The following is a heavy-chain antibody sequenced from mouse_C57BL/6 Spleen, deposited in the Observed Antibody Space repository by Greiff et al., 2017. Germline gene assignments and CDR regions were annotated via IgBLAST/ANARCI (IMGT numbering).Heavy chain of an antibody. CDR3: ARSWYYGSSWYFDV. CDR2: INPSNGGT. CDR1: GYTFTSYW. J-gene: IGHJ1*03. D-gene: IGHD1-1*01. V-gene: IGHV1-53*01. Sequence: VQLQQSGTELVKPGASVKLSCKASGYTFTSYWMHWVKQRPGQGLEWIGNINPSNGGTNYNEKFKSKATLTVDKSSSTAYMQLSSLTSEDSAVYYCARSWYYGSSWYFDVWGTGTTVTVSS.